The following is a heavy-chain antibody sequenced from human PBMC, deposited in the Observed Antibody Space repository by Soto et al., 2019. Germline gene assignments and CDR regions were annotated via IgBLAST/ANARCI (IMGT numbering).Heavy chain of an antibody. D-gene: IGHD6-19*01. CDR3: AARIAVAGYFDY. CDR1: GFTFSSYA. J-gene: IGHJ4*02. CDR2: ISGSGGST. V-gene: IGHV3-23*01. Sequence: GGSLRLSCAASGFTFSSYAMSWVRQAPGKGLEWVSAISGSGGSTYYADSVKGRFTISRDNSKNTLYLQMNSLRAEDTAVYYCAARIAVAGYFDYWGQGTLVTVSS.